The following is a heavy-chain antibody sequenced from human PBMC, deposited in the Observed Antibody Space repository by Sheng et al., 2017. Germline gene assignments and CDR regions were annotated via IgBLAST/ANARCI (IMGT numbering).Heavy chain of an antibody. CDR2: IYYSGST. CDR1: GGSISSYY. CDR3: ARRGSGEKGAFDI. Sequence: QVQLQESGPGLVKPSETLSLTCTVSGGSISSYYWSWIRQPPGKGLEWIGYIYYSGSTNYNPSLKSRVTISVDTSKNQFSLKLSSVTAADTAVYYCARRGSGEKGAFDIWGQGTMVTVSS. J-gene: IGHJ3*02. D-gene: IGHD7-27*01. V-gene: IGHV4-59*01.